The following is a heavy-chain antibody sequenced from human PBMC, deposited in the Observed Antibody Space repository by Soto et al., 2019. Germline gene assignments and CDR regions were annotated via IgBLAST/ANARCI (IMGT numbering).Heavy chain of an antibody. CDR1: GFTFSSYA. CDR2: ISYDGSNK. D-gene: IGHD4-4*01. CDR3: LGLQSIY. Sequence: GGSLRLSCAASGFTFSSYAMHWVRQAPGKGLEWVAVISYDGSNKYYTDSVKGRFTISRDNSKNTLYLQMNSLRAEDTAVYYCLGLQSIYWGQGTLVTVS. V-gene: IGHV3-30-3*01. J-gene: IGHJ4*02.